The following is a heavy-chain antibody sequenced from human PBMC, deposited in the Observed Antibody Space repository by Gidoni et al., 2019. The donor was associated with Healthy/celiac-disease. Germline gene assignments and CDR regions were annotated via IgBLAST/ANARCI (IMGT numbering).Heavy chain of an antibody. J-gene: IGHJ6*02. CDR1: ALTVSSSR. D-gene: IGHD2-15*01. Sequence: QVQLVEAGGGVVQPGRSLTLPCAAPALTVSSSRMNWGRQGPGKGLEWVAVISYDGSNKYYADSVKGRFTISRDNSKNTLYLQRNSLRAEDTAVYYCAKDFLYRTYYYYYGMDVWGQGTTVTVSS. CDR3: AKDFLYRTYYYYYGMDV. V-gene: IGHV3-30*18. CDR2: ISYDGSNK.